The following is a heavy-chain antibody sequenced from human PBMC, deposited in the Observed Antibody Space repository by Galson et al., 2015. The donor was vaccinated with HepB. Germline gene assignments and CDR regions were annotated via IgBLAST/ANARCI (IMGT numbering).Heavy chain of an antibody. D-gene: IGHD6-13*01. J-gene: IGHJ5*02. CDR1: GFTFSSYS. Sequence: SLRLSCAASGFTFSSYSMNWVRQAPGKGLEWVSYISSSSSTIYYADSVKGRFTISRDSAKNSLYLQMNSLRDEDTAVYYCARERYSSSWPLVNWFDPWGQGTLVTVSS. CDR3: ARERYSSSWPLVNWFDP. CDR2: ISSSSSTI. V-gene: IGHV3-48*02.